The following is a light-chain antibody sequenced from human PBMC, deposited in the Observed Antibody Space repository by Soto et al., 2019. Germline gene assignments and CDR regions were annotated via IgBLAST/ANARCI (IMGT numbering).Light chain of an antibody. V-gene: IGLV2-14*01. CDR2: EVS. CDR3: NSYTTSGTRV. CDR1: SSDVGGYNY. Sequence: QSVLTQPASVSGSPGQSITISCTGTSSDVGGYNYVSWYQQHPDKAPKLMIYEVSNRPSGVSNRFSGSKSGNTASLTISGLQAEDEAVYYCNSYTTSGTRVFGGGTKLTVL. J-gene: IGLJ3*02.